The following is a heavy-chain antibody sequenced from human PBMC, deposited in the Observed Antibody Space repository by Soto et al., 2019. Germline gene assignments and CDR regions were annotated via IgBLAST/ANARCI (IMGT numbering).Heavy chain of an antibody. V-gene: IGHV3-21*03. Sequence: WGSLRVSCAASGFTFRSFTMNWVRQAPGKGLEWVSTISSNSAYIYYTDALRGRFTISRDNANNALFLQMNSLRAEDTALYYCARGDRGGSGSPASYYYSGLDVWGQGTTVTVSS. J-gene: IGHJ6*02. D-gene: IGHD3-10*01. CDR2: ISSNSAYI. CDR1: GFTFRSFT. CDR3: ARGDRGGSGSPASYYYSGLDV.